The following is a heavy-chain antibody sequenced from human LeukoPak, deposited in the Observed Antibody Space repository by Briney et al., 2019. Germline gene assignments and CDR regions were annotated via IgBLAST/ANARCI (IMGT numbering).Heavy chain of an antibody. CDR1: GLTFGNAW. CDR2: IRSKTDGGTT. D-gene: IGHD3-10*01. V-gene: IGHV3-15*01. Sequence: GGSLRLSCAASGLTFGNAWMSWVRQAPGKGLEWVGRIRSKTDGGTTDYAAPVKGRFTISRDDSKNTLYLQMNSLETEDTAVYYCITDITMIRGVIITVHAFDIWGQGTMVTVSS. CDR3: ITDITMIRGVIITVHAFDI. J-gene: IGHJ3*02.